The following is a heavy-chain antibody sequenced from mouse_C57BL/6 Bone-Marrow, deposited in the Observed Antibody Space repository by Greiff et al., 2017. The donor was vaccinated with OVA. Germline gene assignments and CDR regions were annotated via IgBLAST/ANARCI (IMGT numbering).Heavy chain of an antibody. CDR1: GFTFSSYA. D-gene: IGHD2-3*01. J-gene: IGHJ2*01. CDR3: ARDRRWLLPDY. V-gene: IGHV5-4*01. Sequence: EVKLVESGGGLVKPGGSLKLSCAASGFTFSSYAMSWVRQTPEKRLEWVATISDGGSYTYYPDNVKGRFTISRDNAKNNLYLQMSHLKSEDTAMYYCARDRRWLLPDYWGQGTTLTVSS. CDR2: ISDGGSYT.